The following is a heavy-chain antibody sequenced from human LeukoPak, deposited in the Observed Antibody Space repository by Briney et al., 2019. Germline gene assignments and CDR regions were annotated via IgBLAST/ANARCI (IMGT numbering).Heavy chain of an antibody. CDR3: AGVGGGGYCSGGSCYAGLYNWFDP. J-gene: IGHJ5*02. Sequence: PWETLSLTCTVSGGSISSYYGSWIRQPAGKGLEWIGRIYTCGSNNYNPSLKSRVTMSVDPSRNQFSLKLSSLTAPETAVYYCAGVGGGGYCSGGSCYAGLYNWFDPSGQGTLVTVYS. CDR2: IYTCGSN. D-gene: IGHD2-15*01. V-gene: IGHV4-4*07. CDR1: GGSISSYY.